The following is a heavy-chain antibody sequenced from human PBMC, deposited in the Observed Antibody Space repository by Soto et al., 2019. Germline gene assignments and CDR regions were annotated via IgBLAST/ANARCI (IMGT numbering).Heavy chain of an antibody. V-gene: IGHV4-34*01. J-gene: IGHJ4*02. CDR1: GGSFSGYY. Sequence: SETLSLTCAVYGGSFSGYYWSWIRQPPGKGLEWIGEINHSGSTNYNPSLKSRVTISVDTSKNQFSLKLSSVTAADTAVYYCARGLEYQLDYWGQGTLVTVSS. D-gene: IGHD2-2*01. CDR2: INHSGST. CDR3: ARGLEYQLDY.